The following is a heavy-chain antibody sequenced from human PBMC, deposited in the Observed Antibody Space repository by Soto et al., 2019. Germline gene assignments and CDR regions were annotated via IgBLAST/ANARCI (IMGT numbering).Heavy chain of an antibody. CDR2: IYYSGST. Sequence: QVQLQESGPGLVKPSQTLSLTCTVYGGSISSGDYYWSWIRQPPGKGLEWIGYIYYSGSTYYNPSLKSRVTISVDTSKNQFSLKLSSVTAADTAVYYCARFDSSGYYYFDYWGQGTLVTVSS. J-gene: IGHJ4*02. D-gene: IGHD3-22*01. CDR1: GGSISSGDYY. CDR3: ARFDSSGYYYFDY. V-gene: IGHV4-30-4*01.